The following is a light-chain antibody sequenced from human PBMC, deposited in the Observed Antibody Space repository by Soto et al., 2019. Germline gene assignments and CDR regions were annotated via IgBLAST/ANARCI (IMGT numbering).Light chain of an antibody. V-gene: IGKV3-15*01. CDR1: QSVGRN. J-gene: IGKJ3*01. Sequence: EIVVTQSPGILSVSPGDRATLSCRASQSVGRNLAWYQQKPGQAPTLLIYAASTRATGLPARFSGSGSGTHFTLTISSLQSEDFALYYRQEYSKRPLFTFGHGTRVD. CDR3: QEYSKRPLFT. CDR2: AAS.